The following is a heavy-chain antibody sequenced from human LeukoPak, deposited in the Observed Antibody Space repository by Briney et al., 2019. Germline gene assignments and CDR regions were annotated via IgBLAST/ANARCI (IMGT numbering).Heavy chain of an antibody. D-gene: IGHD6-19*01. V-gene: IGHV3-30*02. Sequence: GGSLRLSCAASGFTFSSYGMHWVRQAPGKGLEWVAFIRYDGSNKYYADSVKGRFTISRDNSKNTLYLQMNSLRAEDTAVYYCAKEQWLVPSFDYWGQGTLVTVSS. CDR2: IRYDGSNK. CDR1: GFTFSSYG. J-gene: IGHJ4*02. CDR3: AKEQWLVPSFDY.